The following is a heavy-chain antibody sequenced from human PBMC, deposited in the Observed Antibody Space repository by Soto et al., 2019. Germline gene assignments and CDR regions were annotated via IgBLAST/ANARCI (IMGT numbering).Heavy chain of an antibody. CDR1: GGSINNNNYY. J-gene: IGHJ4*02. V-gene: IGHV4-39*02. Sequence: LSLTCTVSGGSINNNNYYWAWIRQPPGKGLSWIASIYYDGSTYYNSSLKSRVTISRDTSKNHFSLRLTSMTAADTAVYYCATVLVGATRHPDSDSWGQGTLVTVYS. CDR3: ATVLVGATRHPDSDS. D-gene: IGHD2-15*01. CDR2: IYYDGST.